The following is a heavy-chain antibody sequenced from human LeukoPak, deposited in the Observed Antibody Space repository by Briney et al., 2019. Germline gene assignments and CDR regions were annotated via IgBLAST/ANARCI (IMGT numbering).Heavy chain of an antibody. Sequence: GGSLRLSCAASGFTFSSYAMSWVRQAPGKGLEWVSAISGSGGSTYYADSVKGRFTISRDNSKNTLYLQMNSLRAEDTAVYYCAKSSLSSIAAPLLDFDYWGQGTLVTVSS. J-gene: IGHJ4*02. V-gene: IGHV3-23*01. CDR3: AKSSLSSIAAPLLDFDY. CDR2: ISGSGGST. CDR1: GFTFSSYA. D-gene: IGHD6-6*01.